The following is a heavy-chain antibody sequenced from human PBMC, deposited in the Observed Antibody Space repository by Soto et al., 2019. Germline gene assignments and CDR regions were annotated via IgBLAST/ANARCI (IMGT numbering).Heavy chain of an antibody. D-gene: IGHD3-10*01. V-gene: IGHV1-18*01. Sequence: ASVKVSCKASGYTFTSYGISWVRQAPGQGLEWMGWISAYNGNTNYAQKLQGRVTMTTDTSTSTAYMELRSLRSDDTAVYYCASRLEWFVDYPPPGDDAFDIWGQGTMDPISS. CDR2: ISAYNGNT. CDR1: GYTFTSYG. J-gene: IGHJ3*02. CDR3: ASRLEWFVDYPPPGDDAFDI.